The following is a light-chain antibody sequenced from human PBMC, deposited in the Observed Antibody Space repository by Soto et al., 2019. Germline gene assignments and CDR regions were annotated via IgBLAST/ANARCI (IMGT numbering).Light chain of an antibody. J-gene: IGLJ3*02. V-gene: IGLV1-44*01. CDR1: SSNIGSNT. Sequence: QSVLTQPPSASGTPGQRVTLSCSGSSSNIGSNTVHWYQQLPGTAPKLLIYSNNQRPSGVPDRFSGSKSGTSASLAISGLQSEDEADYYCAAWDDSLNGWVFGGGTKLTVL. CDR2: SNN. CDR3: AAWDDSLNGWV.